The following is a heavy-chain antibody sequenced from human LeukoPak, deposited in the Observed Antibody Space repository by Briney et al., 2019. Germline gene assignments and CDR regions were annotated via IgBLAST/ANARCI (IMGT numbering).Heavy chain of an antibody. D-gene: IGHD3-3*01. V-gene: IGHV4-4*02. J-gene: IGHJ5*02. Sequence: SPSQTLSLTCAVSGGSISSNNWWIWVRQSPEKGLEWIGEIYHDGSTYYNPSLKSRVTISVDTSKNQFSLKLSSVTAADTAVYYCARRHFLLGDHWFDPWGQGTLVTVSS. CDR2: IYHDGST. CDR1: GGSISSNNW. CDR3: ARRHFLLGDHWFDP.